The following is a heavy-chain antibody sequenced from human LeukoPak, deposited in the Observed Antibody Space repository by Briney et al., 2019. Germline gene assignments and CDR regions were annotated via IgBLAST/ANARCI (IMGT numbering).Heavy chain of an antibody. CDR1: GGSISSSSYY. CDR3: ARPSPYGSGSGQNAFDI. V-gene: IGHV4-39*07. Sequence: SETLSLTCTVSGGSISSSSYYWGWIRQPPGKGLEWIGSIYYSGSTYYNPSLKSRVTISVDTSKNQFSLKLSSVTAADTAVYYCARPSPYGSGSGQNAFDIWGQGTMVTVSS. D-gene: IGHD3-10*01. CDR2: IYYSGST. J-gene: IGHJ3*02.